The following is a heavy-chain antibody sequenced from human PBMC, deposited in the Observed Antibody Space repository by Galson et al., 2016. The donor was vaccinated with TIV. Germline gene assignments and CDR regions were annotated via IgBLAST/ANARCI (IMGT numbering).Heavy chain of an antibody. CDR3: TTGGGSSGSYFFDF. D-gene: IGHD5-12*01. Sequence: VKVSCKVSGYIFTERFIHWVRQAPGERPEWVGRVDPDNGETLYAEKFQGRVTMAADTSGDTAFMELSNLRSEDTAFFYCTTGGGSSGSYFFDFWGRGTLVTVSS. CDR1: GYIFTERF. J-gene: IGHJ4*02. CDR2: VDPDNGET. V-gene: IGHV1-69-2*01.